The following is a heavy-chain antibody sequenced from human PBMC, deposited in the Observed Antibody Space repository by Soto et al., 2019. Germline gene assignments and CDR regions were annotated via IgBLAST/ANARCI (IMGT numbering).Heavy chain of an antibody. D-gene: IGHD4-17*01. CDR2: ISSSSSYI. CDR1: GFTFSSYS. Sequence: EVQLVESGGGLVKPGGSLRLSCAASGFTFSSYSMNWVRQAPGKGLEWVSSISSSSSYIYYADSVKGRFTISRDNAKNSLSLQMNSLRAEDTAVYYCARGRTTVTTGAFDSWGQGPLVTVSS. CDR3: ARGRTTVTTGAFDS. V-gene: IGHV3-21*02. J-gene: IGHJ4*02.